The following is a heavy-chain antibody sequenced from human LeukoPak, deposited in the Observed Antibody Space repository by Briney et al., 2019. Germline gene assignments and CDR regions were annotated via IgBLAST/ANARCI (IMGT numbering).Heavy chain of an antibody. Sequence: GGSLRLSCAASGFTFSSYWMHWVRQAPGKGLVWVSRINSDGSSTSHADSVKGRFTISRDNAKNTLYLQMNSLRAEDTAVYYCARASGRYFDWHSNDYWGQGTLVTVSS. V-gene: IGHV3-74*01. D-gene: IGHD3-9*01. CDR2: INSDGSST. J-gene: IGHJ4*02. CDR3: ARASGRYFDWHSNDY. CDR1: GFTFSSYW.